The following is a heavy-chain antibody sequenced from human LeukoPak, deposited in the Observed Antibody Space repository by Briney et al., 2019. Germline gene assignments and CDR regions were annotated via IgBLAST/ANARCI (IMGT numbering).Heavy chain of an antibody. CDR3: ARDPHPPWVTHASWFDP. CDR2: IKQDGSEK. J-gene: IGHJ5*02. V-gene: IGHV3-7*01. CDR1: GFTFSSYA. D-gene: IGHD2-21*02. Sequence: GGSLRLSCAASGFTFSSYAMHWVRQAPGKGLEWVANIKQDGSEKYYVDSVKGRFTISRDNAKNSLYLQMNSLRAEDTAVYYCARDPHPPWVTHASWFDPWGQGTLVTVSS.